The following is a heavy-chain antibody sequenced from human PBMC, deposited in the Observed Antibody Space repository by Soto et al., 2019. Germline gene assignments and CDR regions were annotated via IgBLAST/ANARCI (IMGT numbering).Heavy chain of an antibody. Sequence: ASVAVSCVASGYSFTKNDVSWVRQATGQGLEWMGWMNPGSGDTGDAQKFQGRVTMTRDISIATAYMELSSLRSDDTAIYYCSRMATFGSLNWFDPWGQGTLVTVSS. CDR2: MNPGSGDT. CDR1: GYSFTKND. D-gene: IGHD3-16*01. CDR3: SRMATFGSLNWFDP. J-gene: IGHJ5*02. V-gene: IGHV1-8*01.